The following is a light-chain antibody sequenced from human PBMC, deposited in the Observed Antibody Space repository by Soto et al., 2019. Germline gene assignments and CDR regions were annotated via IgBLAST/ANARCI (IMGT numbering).Light chain of an antibody. CDR1: QRLSASD. Sequence: EIVLTQSPGTLSLSPGQRPTLSCRASQRLSASDIAWYQQKPGQAPKFLIYGVSSRATGIPDSFSGSGSGTDFTLTISRLEPEDFAVYHCQQYGSSPLITFGQGTRLEIK. V-gene: IGKV3-20*01. CDR2: GVS. J-gene: IGKJ5*01. CDR3: QQYGSSPLIT.